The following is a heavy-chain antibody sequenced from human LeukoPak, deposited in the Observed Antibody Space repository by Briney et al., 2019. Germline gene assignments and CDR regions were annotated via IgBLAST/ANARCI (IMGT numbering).Heavy chain of an antibody. J-gene: IGHJ4*02. CDR3: ARVRYRLAETYIDY. Sequence: ASVKVSCKTSGYTFITYYIHWLRQAPGQGLEWMGWINPHSGGTNFAQKFQARVTMTRDTSINTAYMELSRLRSDDTAVYYCARVRYRLAETYIDYWGQGTLVTVSS. D-gene: IGHD3-16*01. V-gene: IGHV1-2*02. CDR2: INPHSGGT. CDR1: GYTFITYY.